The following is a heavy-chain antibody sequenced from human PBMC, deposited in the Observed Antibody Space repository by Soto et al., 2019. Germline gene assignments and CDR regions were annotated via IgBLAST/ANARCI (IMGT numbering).Heavy chain of an antibody. J-gene: IGHJ4*02. CDR1: KRVFADAC. D-gene: IGHD2-21*01. Sequence: PAGCLRLTGVAGKRVFADACRNLERQAPRKGLEWVGRIKSKTDGGTADYAAPVNGRFTISRDDSKDTVFLQMDGLQTEDTAFYFCTTTKPPLFHGLFDYWGQGTLVTVSS. CDR2: IKSKTDGGTA. CDR3: TTTKPPLFHGLFDY. V-gene: IGHV3-15*07.